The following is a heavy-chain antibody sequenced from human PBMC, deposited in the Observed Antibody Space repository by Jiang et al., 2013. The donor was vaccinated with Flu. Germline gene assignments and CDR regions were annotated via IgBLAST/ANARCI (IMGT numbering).Heavy chain of an antibody. CDR1: GYTFSAYY. D-gene: IGHD1-1*01. Sequence: VSCKASGYTFSAYYIHWVRQAPGQGLEWMGWINPDSGGTSYAQKFQDWVTLTRDTSINTVYMDLTRLRSDDTATYYCARVRTGTGAFDFWGQGTMVAVSS. J-gene: IGHJ3*01. V-gene: IGHV1-2*04. CDR3: ARVRTGTGAFDF. CDR2: INPDSGGT.